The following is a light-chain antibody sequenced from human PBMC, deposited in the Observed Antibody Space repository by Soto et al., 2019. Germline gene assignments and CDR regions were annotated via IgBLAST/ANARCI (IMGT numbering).Light chain of an antibody. CDR1: QSVNIH. CDR3: QQYYDWPYT. CDR2: GAS. V-gene: IGKV3-15*01. Sequence: EIVMTQSPATLSVSPGERATLSCRASQSVNIHLSWYQQKPGQAPRRLIYGASTRATGIPARFSGSGSGTEFTLTISSLQSEDFAVYYCQQYYDWPYTFGQGTKLEI. J-gene: IGKJ2*01.